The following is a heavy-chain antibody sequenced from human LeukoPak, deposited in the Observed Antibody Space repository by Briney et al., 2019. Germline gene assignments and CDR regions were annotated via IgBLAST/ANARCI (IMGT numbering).Heavy chain of an antibody. CDR3: ARSAAAGRDWFDL. Sequence: ASVKVSCTASGYTFTSYGISWVRQAPGQGLEWMGWISAYNGNTNYAQNLQGRVTMTTDTSTSTAYMELRSLRSDDTAVYYCARSAAAGRDWFDLWGQGTLVTVSS. J-gene: IGHJ5*02. CDR1: GYTFTSYG. D-gene: IGHD6-13*01. V-gene: IGHV1-18*01. CDR2: ISAYNGNT.